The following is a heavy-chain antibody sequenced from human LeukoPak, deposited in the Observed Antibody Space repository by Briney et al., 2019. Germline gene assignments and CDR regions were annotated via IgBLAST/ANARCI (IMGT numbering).Heavy chain of an antibody. D-gene: IGHD5-18*01. CDR2: INHSGYT. CDR3: ARHGTVSRYSYGYPPLRAVDY. Sequence: SETLSLTCTVSGGSISSSSNYWAWIRLPPGKGLEWIGEINHSGYTNYNPSLKSRVTISVDTSKNQFSLKLSSVTAADTAVYYCARHGTVSRYSYGYPPLRAVDYWGQGTLVTVSS. V-gene: IGHV4-39*01. CDR1: GGSISSSSNY. J-gene: IGHJ4*02.